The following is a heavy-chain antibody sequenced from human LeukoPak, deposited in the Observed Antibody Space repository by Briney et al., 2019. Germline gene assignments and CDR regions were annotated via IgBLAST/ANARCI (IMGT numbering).Heavy chain of an antibody. V-gene: IGHV3-7*01. D-gene: IGHD3-16*01. J-gene: IGHJ5*02. CDR2: LKEDGSEN. Sequence: GGSLRLSCAASGFIFSNYWMGWVRQGPGKGLEWVANLKEDGSENYSVDSVKGRFTISRDNARNSLFLQMNSLRVEDTAVYYCASQSYARFDPWGQGTLVTVSS. CDR3: ASQSYARFDP. CDR1: GFIFSNYW.